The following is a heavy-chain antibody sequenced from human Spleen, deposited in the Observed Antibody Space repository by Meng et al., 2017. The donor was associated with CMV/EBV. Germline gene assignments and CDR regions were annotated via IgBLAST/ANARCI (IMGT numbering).Heavy chain of an antibody. CDR3: ARRGTYLGDCFDP. Sequence: GGSLRLSCKGSGYSFTNYWIGWVRQMPGKGLEWMGIIYPGDSDTRYSPSFQGQVTISADKSISTAYLQWSSLKASDSAIYYCARRGTYLGDCFDPWGQGTLVTVSS. CDR2: IYPGDSDT. CDR1: GYSFTNYW. D-gene: IGHD1-26*01. V-gene: IGHV5-51*01. J-gene: IGHJ5*02.